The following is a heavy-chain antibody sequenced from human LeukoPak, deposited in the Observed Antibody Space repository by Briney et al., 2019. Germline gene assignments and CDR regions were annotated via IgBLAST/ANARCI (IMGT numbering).Heavy chain of an antibody. CDR3: AKDLFAVTTATDY. D-gene: IGHD4-17*01. Sequence: GGSLRLSCAASGFTLSSYAMSWVRQAPGKGLEWVSAISGSGGSTYYADSVKGRFTISRDNFKNTLYLQMNSLRAEDTAVYYCAKDLFAVTTATDYWGQGTLVTVSS. CDR2: ISGSGGST. CDR1: GFTLSSYA. V-gene: IGHV3-23*01. J-gene: IGHJ4*02.